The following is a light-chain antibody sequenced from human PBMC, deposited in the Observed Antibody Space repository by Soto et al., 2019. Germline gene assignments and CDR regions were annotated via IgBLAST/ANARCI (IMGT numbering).Light chain of an antibody. Sequence: QSVLTQPASVSGSPGQSITLSCTGTSSDIGTYNHVSWYQQLPGKAPKLIIHDVSNRPSGVSDRFSGSKSGNTASLTISGLQAEDEADYSCCSCTTSSTYVFGSGTKVTVL. V-gene: IGLV2-14*03. CDR3: CSCTTSSTYV. CDR2: DVS. CDR1: SSDIGTYNH. J-gene: IGLJ1*01.